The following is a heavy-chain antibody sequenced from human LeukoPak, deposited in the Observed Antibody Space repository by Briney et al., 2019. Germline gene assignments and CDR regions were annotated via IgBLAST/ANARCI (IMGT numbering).Heavy chain of an antibody. D-gene: IGHD2-2*02. Sequence: PGRSLRLSCAASGFTFSSYSMNWVRQAPGKGLEWVSSISGTSTSIYYADSVKGRFTISRDNAKNSLYLQMNSLRAEDTAVYYCARGPIPDYWGQGTLVTVSS. V-gene: IGHV3-21*01. CDR3: ARGPIPDY. CDR2: ISGTSTSI. J-gene: IGHJ4*02. CDR1: GFTFSSYS.